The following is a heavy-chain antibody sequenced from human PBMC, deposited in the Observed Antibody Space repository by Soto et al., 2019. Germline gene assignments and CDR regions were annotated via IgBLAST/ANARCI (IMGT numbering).Heavy chain of an antibody. V-gene: IGHV1-18*04. J-gene: IGHJ5*02. Sequence: ASVKVSCKASGYTFTSYGISWVRQAPGQGLEWMGWISAYNGNTNYAQKLQGRVTMTTDTSTSIAYMELRSLRSDDTAVYYCAIIVVVPGWFDPWGQGTLVTVSS. CDR2: ISAYNGNT. CDR1: GYTFTSYG. CDR3: AIIVVVPGWFDP. D-gene: IGHD2-2*01.